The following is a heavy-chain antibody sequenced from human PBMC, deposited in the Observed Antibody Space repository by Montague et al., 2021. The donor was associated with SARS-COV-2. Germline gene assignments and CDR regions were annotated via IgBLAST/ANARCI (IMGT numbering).Heavy chain of an antibody. V-gene: IGHV3-23*01. CDR2: ISGSGGNT. Sequence: SLRLSCAASGFTFSSYAMSWVRQAPGKGLEWVSGISGSGGNTYYADSVKGRFTISRDNSKNTLYLQMNSLGAEDTAVYYCASLGYCSGGRCYSGDYWGQGTLVTVSS. D-gene: IGHD2-15*01. CDR1: GFTFSSYA. J-gene: IGHJ4*02. CDR3: ASLGYCSGGRCYSGDY.